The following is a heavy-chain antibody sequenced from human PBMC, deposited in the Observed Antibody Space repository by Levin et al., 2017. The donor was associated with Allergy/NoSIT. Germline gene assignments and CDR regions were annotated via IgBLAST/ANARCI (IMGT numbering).Heavy chain of an antibody. D-gene: IGHD3-10*01. CDR2: ISCNSGSI. CDR3: ARDNIGLPDAFDI. J-gene: IGHJ3*02. V-gene: IGHV3-9*01. Sequence: SLKISCAASGFTFDDYAMHWVRQAPGKGLEWVSGISCNSGSIGYADSVKGRFTISRDNAKNSLYLQMNSLRTEYTALYYCARDNIGLPDAFDIWGQGTMVIVSS. CDR1: GFTFDDYA.